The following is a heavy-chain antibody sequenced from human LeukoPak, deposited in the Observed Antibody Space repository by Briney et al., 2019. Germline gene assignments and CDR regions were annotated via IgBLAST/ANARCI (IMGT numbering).Heavy chain of an antibody. CDR1: GFTFSDYY. V-gene: IGHV3-11*04. CDR2: ISSSGSTI. Sequence: GGSLRLSCAASGFTFSDYYMSWIRQAPGKGLEWVSYISSSGSTIYYADSVKGRFTISRDNAKNSLYLQMNSLRAEDTAVYYCARYPRILEWLLYYDYWGQGTLVTVSS. CDR3: ARYPRILEWLLYYDY. D-gene: IGHD3-3*01. J-gene: IGHJ4*02.